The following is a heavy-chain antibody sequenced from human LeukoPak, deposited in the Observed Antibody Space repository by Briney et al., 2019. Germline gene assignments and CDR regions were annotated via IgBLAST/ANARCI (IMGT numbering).Heavy chain of an antibody. Sequence: ASVKVSCKASGYTFTSYGISWVRQAPGQGLEWMGWISAYNGNTNYAQKLQGRVTMTTDTSTSTAYMELRSLRSDDTAVYYCARSNVLLWFGELHDYYGMDVWGKGTTVTVPS. CDR3: ARSNVLLWFGELHDYYGMDV. CDR1: GYTFTSYG. CDR2: ISAYNGNT. V-gene: IGHV1-18*04. D-gene: IGHD3-10*01. J-gene: IGHJ6*04.